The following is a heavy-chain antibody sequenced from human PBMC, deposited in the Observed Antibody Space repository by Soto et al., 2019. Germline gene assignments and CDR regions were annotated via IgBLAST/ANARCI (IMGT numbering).Heavy chain of an antibody. CDR1: GFTFSSYG. V-gene: IGHV3-33*01. CDR2: IWYDGSNK. CDR3: VRSRLEQQLDHFDY. J-gene: IGHJ4*02. Sequence: QVQLVESGGGVVQPGRSLRLSCAASGFTFSSYGMHWVRQAPGKGLEWVAVIWYDGSNKYYADSVKGRFTISRDNSKNPLYLQMNSLRAEDTAVYYCVRSRLEQQLDHFDYWGQGTLVTVSS. D-gene: IGHD6-13*01.